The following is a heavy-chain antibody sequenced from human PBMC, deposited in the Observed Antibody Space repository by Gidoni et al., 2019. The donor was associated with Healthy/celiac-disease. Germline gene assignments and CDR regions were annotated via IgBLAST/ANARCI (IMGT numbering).Heavy chain of an antibody. J-gene: IGHJ3*02. CDR3: AKDSPSYSSSSGDAFDI. Sequence: EVQLLESGGGWVQPGGSLRLSCAASGFTFSSYAMSWVRQAPGKGLEWVSAISGSGGSTYYADSVKGRFTISRDNSKNTLYLQMNSLRAEDTAVYYCAKDSPSYSSSSGDAFDIWGQGTMVTVSS. V-gene: IGHV3-23*01. CDR2: ISGSGGST. D-gene: IGHD6-6*01. CDR1: GFTFSSYA.